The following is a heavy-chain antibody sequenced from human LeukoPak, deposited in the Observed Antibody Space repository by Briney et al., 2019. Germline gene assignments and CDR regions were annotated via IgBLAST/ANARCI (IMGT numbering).Heavy chain of an antibody. D-gene: IGHD1-26*01. Sequence: PGGSLRLSCAASGFTFSNYWMTWVRQAPGKGLEWVANIKQDGSEEYYVDSVKGRFTISRDNAKNSLYLQMNSLRAEDTAVYYCVYGGSYYVAWGQGTLVTVSS. CDR1: GFTFSNYW. J-gene: IGHJ5*02. V-gene: IGHV3-7*01. CDR3: VYGGSYYVA. CDR2: IKQDGSEE.